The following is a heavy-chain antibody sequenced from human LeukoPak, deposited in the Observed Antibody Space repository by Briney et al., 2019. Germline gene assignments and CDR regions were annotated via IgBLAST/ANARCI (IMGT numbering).Heavy chain of an antibody. Sequence: GASVKLSCKASGYAYTGYYMHWVRQAPGQGLEWMGWMNRNSGGTNYAQKFQGRVTMTRDTSISTAYMELSRLRSDDTAVHYCARDPYSGSYSNYYYMDVWGKGTTVAVSS. CDR2: MNRNSGGT. CDR1: GYAYTGYY. D-gene: IGHD1-26*01. V-gene: IGHV1-2*02. CDR3: ARDPYSGSYSNYYYMDV. J-gene: IGHJ6*03.